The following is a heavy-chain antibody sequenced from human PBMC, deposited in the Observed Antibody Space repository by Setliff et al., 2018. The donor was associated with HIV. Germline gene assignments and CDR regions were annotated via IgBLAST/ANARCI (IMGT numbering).Heavy chain of an antibody. CDR2: ITSSGSRV. Sequence: GGSLRLSCAASGFTFNDYYMSWIRQAPGKGLEWLSYITSSGSRVYYADSVEGRFTTSRDNARNTLYLQMNSLRAEDTAVYYCARYKWNNWIFGWFDPWGQGTQVTVSS. CDR1: GFTFNDYY. CDR3: ARYKWNNWIFGWFDP. V-gene: IGHV3-11*04. D-gene: IGHD1-20*01. J-gene: IGHJ5*02.